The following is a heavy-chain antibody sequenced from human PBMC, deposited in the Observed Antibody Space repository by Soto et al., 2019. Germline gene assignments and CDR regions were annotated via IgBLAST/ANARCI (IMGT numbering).Heavy chain of an antibody. V-gene: IGHV4-39*01. D-gene: IGHD6-19*01. CDR1: GGSISSSSYY. CDR2: IYYSGST. J-gene: IGHJ4*02. CDR3: ASFLLAVARTDYFDY. Sequence: SETLSLTCAVSGGSISSSSYYWGWIRQPPGKGMEWIGSIYYSGSTYYNPSLKSRVTISVDTSKNQFSLKLSSVTAADTAVYYCASFLLAVARTDYFDYWGQGTLVTVSS.